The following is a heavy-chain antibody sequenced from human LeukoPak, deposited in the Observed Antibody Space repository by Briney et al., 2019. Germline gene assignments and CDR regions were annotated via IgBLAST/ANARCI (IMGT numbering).Heavy chain of an antibody. J-gene: IGHJ4*02. Sequence: PGRSLRLSCAASGFTFTSYGMHWVRQAPGKGLEWVAVIWYDGSNKYYTDSVKGRFTISRDNSKNTLYLQMNSLRAEDTAVYYCAKSGSYGYRYFDYWGQGTLVTVSS. CDR1: GFTFTSYG. D-gene: IGHD5-18*01. V-gene: IGHV3-33*06. CDR2: IWYDGSNK. CDR3: AKSGSYGYRYFDY.